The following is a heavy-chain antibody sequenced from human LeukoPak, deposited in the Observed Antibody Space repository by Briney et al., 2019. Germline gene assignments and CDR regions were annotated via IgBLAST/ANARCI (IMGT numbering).Heavy chain of an antibody. J-gene: IGHJ4*02. V-gene: IGHV4-4*07. CDR1: GGSITDYY. CDR2: IYSTGGT. Sequence: SETLSLTCTVSGGSITDYYWSWIRQPAGEGLEWIGRIYSTGGTHYNPSFKNRVIMSVDTSRNQFSLKLTSVTAADTAVYDCTRGLRCSSHGCYADYWGQGTLVTVSS. CDR3: TRGLRCSSHGCYADY. D-gene: IGHD2-2*01.